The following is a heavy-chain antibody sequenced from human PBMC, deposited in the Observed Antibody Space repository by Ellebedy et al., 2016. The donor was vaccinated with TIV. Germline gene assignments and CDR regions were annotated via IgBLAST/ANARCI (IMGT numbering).Heavy chain of an antibody. CDR3: ARSSSAYWYFDL. J-gene: IGHJ2*01. CDR1: RFTFSSYW. CDR2: IKQDGIEK. Sequence: GESLKISCAASRFTFSSYWMSWVRQAPGKGLEWVANIKQDGIEKHYVDSVKGRFTISRDNAKNSLYLQMNSLRVEDTAVYFCARSSSAYWYFDLWGRGTLVTVSS. V-gene: IGHV3-7*03.